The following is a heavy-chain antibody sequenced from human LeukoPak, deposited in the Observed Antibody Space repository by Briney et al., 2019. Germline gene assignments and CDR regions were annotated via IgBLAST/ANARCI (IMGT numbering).Heavy chain of an antibody. J-gene: IGHJ4*02. Sequence: ASVKVSCKVSGYTITSYGISWVRQAPGQGLEWMGWISAYNGNTNYAQKVQDRVTMTTDPSTTTAYMELRSLRSDDTAVYYCARDDPYTAAAGADYWGQGTLVTVSS. D-gene: IGHD6-13*01. V-gene: IGHV1-18*01. CDR3: ARDDPYTAAAGADY. CDR2: ISAYNGNT. CDR1: GYTITSYG.